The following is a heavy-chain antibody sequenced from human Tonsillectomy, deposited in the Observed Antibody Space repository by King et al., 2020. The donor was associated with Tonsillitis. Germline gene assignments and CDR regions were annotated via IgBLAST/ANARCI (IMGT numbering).Heavy chain of an antibody. J-gene: IGHJ6*03. V-gene: IGHV1-18*01. D-gene: IGHD1-1*01. Sequence: VQLVESGAEVKKPGASVKVSCKASGYTFTRYGISWVRQAPGQGLEWMGWISGYNGNTNYAQKLQGRVTMATDTSTSTAYMELRSLRSDDTAVYYCARVLRTTGTPLGDYMDVWGKGTTVTVSS. CDR3: ARVLRTTGTPLGDYMDV. CDR2: ISGYNGNT. CDR1: GYTFTRYG.